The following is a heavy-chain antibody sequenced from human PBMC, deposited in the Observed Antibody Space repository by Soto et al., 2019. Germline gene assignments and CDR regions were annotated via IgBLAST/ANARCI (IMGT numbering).Heavy chain of an antibody. J-gene: IGHJ4*02. CDR3: ASIDPSGLPYFDY. CDR2: ISAYNGNK. D-gene: IGHD5-12*01. Sequence: ASVKVSCKASGYTFTSYGISWVRQAPGQGLEWMGWISAYNGNKNYAQKLQGRVTMTTDTSTSTAYMELSSLRSEDTAVYYCASIDPSGLPYFDYWGQGTLVTVSS. V-gene: IGHV1-18*04. CDR1: GYTFTSYG.